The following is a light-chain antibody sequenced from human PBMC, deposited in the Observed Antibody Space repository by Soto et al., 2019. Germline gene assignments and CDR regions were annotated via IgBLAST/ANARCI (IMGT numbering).Light chain of an antibody. CDR2: EVS. J-gene: IGLJ2*01. CDR3: SSYAGSNFVV. CDR1: SSDVGGYNY. Sequence: QSVLTQPPSASGSPGQSVTISCTGTSSDVGGYNYVSWFQQHPGKAPKLMFYEVSERPSGVTDPFSGSKSGNTASLTVAGLQADDEADYYCSSYAGSNFVVFGGGTKLTVL. V-gene: IGLV2-8*01.